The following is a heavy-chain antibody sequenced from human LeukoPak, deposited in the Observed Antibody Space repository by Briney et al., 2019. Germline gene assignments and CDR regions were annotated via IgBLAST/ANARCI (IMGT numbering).Heavy chain of an antibody. D-gene: IGHD4-17*01. CDR2: ISGSGGST. Sequence: PGRSLRLSCTASGFTFSSYAMHWVRQAPGKGLEWVSAISGSGGSTYYADSVKGRFTFSRDNSKNTLYLQMNSLRAEDTAVYYCAKWSRGMTTVTTDDYWGQGTLVTVSS. J-gene: IGHJ4*02. CDR1: GFTFSSYA. V-gene: IGHV3-23*01. CDR3: AKWSRGMTTVTTDDY.